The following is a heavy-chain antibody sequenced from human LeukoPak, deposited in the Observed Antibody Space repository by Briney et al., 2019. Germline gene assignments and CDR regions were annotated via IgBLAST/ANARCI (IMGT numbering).Heavy chain of an antibody. J-gene: IGHJ6*03. CDR2: INHSGST. CDR3: AREIPVCSGGSCYGNYYYYYYMDV. CDR1: GGSFSGYY. Sequence: SETLSLTCAVYGGSFSGYYWSWIRQPPGKGLEWIGEINHSGSTNYNPSLKSRVTISVDTSKNQFSLKLSSVTAADTAVYYCAREIPVCSGGSCYGNYYYYYYMDVWGEGTTVTISS. V-gene: IGHV4-34*01. D-gene: IGHD2-15*01.